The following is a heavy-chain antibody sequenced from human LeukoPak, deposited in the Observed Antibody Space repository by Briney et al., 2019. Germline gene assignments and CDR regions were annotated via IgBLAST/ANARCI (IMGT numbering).Heavy chain of an antibody. CDR2: ISYDGSNK. J-gene: IGHJ4*02. Sequence: GGSLRLSCAASGFTFSSYAMHWVRQAPGKGLEWVAVISYDGSNKYYADSVKGRFTISRDNSKNTLYLQMNSLRAEDTAVYYCARDSLKYQSVGGYFDYWGQGTLVTVSS. CDR3: ARDSLKYQSVGGYFDY. V-gene: IGHV3-30-3*01. CDR1: GFTFSSYA. D-gene: IGHD2-2*01.